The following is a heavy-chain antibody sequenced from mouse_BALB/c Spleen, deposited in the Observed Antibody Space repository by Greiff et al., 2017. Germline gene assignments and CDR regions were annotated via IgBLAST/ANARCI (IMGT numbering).Heavy chain of an antibody. V-gene: IGHV1-84*02. CDR1: GYTFTDYY. CDR2: IYPGSGNT. Sequence: VQLVESGPELVKPGASVKISCKASGYTFTDYYINWVKQKPGQGLEWIGWIYPGSGNTKYNEKFKGKATLTVDTSSSTAYMQLSSLTSEDTAVYFCARPYRYDSFDYWGQGTTLTVSS. J-gene: IGHJ2*01. CDR3: ARPYRYDSFDY. D-gene: IGHD2-14*01.